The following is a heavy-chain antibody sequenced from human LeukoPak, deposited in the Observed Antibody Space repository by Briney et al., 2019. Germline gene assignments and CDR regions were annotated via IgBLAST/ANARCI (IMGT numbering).Heavy chain of an antibody. J-gene: IGHJ4*02. CDR1: RFTFSSYG. CDR2: KRNEGSNK. D-gene: IGHD5-12*01. V-gene: IGHV3-30*02. Sequence: RRSLRLSCAASRFTFSSYGMHWVRQAPRKGLERVAFKRNEGSNKYYADSVKGRFTISRDNSKNTLYLQMNSLRAEDTAVYYCANSGDIVATTYYFDYWGQGTLVTVSS. CDR3: ANSGDIVATTYYFDY.